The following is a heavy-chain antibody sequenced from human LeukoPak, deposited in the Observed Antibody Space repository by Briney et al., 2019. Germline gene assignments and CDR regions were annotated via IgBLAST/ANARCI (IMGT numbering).Heavy chain of an antibody. CDR1: GYTLTELT. J-gene: IGHJ3*02. CDR2: FDPEDGET. CDR3: ATFDVVAATYYAFDI. D-gene: IGHD2-15*01. V-gene: IGHV1-24*01. Sequence: ASVKVSCKVSGYTLTELTMHWVRQAPGKGLEWMGGFDPEDGETSYAQKFQSRVTMTEDTSTNTAYMELSSLRSEDTAVYYGATFDVVAATYYAFDIWGQGTMVTVSS.